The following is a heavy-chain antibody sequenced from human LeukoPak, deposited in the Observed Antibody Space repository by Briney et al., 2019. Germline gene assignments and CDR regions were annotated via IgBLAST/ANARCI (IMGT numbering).Heavy chain of an antibody. CDR1: GFTFSTYW. CDR3: ARDSGLTTVTTYWDY. V-gene: IGHV3-7*05. Sequence: GGSLRLSCAAYGFTFSTYWMSWVRQAPGKGLEWVSNIKKDGSEKYYVDSVKGRFTISRDNAKNSLYLQMNSQRAEDTAVYYCARDSGLTTVTTYWDYWGQGTLVTVSS. D-gene: IGHD4-17*01. J-gene: IGHJ4*02. CDR2: IKKDGSEK.